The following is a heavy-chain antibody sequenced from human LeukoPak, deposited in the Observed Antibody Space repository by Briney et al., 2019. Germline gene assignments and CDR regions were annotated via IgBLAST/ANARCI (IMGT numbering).Heavy chain of an antibody. V-gene: IGHV4-4*07. CDR3: ARRRVCSGGSCGAFDI. J-gene: IGHJ3*02. Sequence: SETLSLTCSVSGGSISSYYWSWIRQPARKGLEWIGRNYTSGSTNCNPSLKSRVTMSVDTSKNQFSLKLSSVTAADTAVYYCARRRVCSGGSCGAFDIWGQGTMVTVSS. D-gene: IGHD2-15*01. CDR1: GGSISSYY. CDR2: NYTSGST.